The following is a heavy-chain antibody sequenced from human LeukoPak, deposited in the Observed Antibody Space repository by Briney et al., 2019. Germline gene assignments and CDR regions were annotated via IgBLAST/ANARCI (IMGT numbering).Heavy chain of an antibody. D-gene: IGHD3-10*01. CDR3: ATTLTFGELLYHFDY. J-gene: IGHJ4*02. CDR2: ISYDGSNK. CDR1: GFTLSSYA. Sequence: GGSLRLSCAASGFTLSSYAMHWVRQAPGKGLEWVAVISYDGSNKYYAESVRGRFTISRDKSKNTLYLQMNSLRGEDTAVYYCATTLTFGELLYHFDYWGQGTLVTVSS. V-gene: IGHV3-30-3*01.